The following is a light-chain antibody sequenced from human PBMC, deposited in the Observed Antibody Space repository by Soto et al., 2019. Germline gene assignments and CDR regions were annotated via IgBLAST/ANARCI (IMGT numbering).Light chain of an antibody. J-gene: IGKJ1*01. CDR1: QGISSY. CDR3: QQYYSYLQT. V-gene: IGKV1-8*01. Sequence: AIRMTQSPSSLSASTGDRVTITCRASQGISSYLAWYQQKPGKAPKLLIYAASTLQSGVPSRFSGSGSGTDFTLTISCLQSEDFATYYCQQYYSYLQTFGQGTKVDI. CDR2: AAS.